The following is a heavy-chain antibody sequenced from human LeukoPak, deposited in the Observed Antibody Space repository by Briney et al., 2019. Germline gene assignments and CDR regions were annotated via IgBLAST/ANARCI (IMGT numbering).Heavy chain of an antibody. CDR1: GFTFSSYA. Sequence: GGSLRLSCAASGFTFSSYAMSWVRQAPGKGLEWVSSVGSSASSTYYADSVKGRFTISRDNPKNTLYLQMNSLRAEDTAVYYCASYYDYIGYTFDYWGRGTLVTVSS. CDR3: ASYYDYIGYTFDY. J-gene: IGHJ4*02. D-gene: IGHD3-22*01. V-gene: IGHV3-23*05. CDR2: VGSSASST.